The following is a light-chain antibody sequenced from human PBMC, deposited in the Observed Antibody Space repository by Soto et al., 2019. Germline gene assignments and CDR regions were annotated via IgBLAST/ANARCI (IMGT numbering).Light chain of an antibody. Sequence: QSALTQPPSASGSPGQSVTISCTGTSSDVGGYNYVSWYQQHPGKAPKLMIYEVSKRPSGVPDRFSGSKSGNTASLTVSGLQAEDEADYYCSSHAASNNYVFGTGTKLTVL. V-gene: IGLV2-8*01. CDR1: SSDVGGYNY. J-gene: IGLJ1*01. CDR3: SSHAASNNYV. CDR2: EVS.